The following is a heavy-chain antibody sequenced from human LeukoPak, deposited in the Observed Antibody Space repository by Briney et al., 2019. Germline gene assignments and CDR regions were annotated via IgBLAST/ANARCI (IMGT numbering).Heavy chain of an antibody. CDR1: GFTFSNYV. CDR3: AKGLWDYYGTGIMYYTMDV. CDR2: INSSGGRT. V-gene: IGHV3-23*01. J-gene: IGHJ6*02. D-gene: IGHD3-10*01. Sequence: GGSLRLSCAASGFTFSNYVMSWVRQAPGKGLEWVSTINSSGGRTYYTDSVKGRFTISRDNSKDTLDLEMNSLGAEDTAVYYCAKGLWDYYGTGIMYYTMDVWGQGTTVTVSS.